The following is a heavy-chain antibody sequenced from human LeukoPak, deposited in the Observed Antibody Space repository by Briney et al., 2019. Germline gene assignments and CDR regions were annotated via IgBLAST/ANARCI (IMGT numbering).Heavy chain of an antibody. CDR3: ARVGYYDSSGYYQDDAFDI. CDR2: IYHSGST. D-gene: IGHD3-22*01. V-gene: IGHV4-30-2*01. CDR1: GGSISSGGYS. Sequence: PSETLSLTCAVSGGSISSGGYSWSWIRKPPGKGLEWIGYIYHSGSTYYNPSLKSRVTISVDRSKNQFSLKLSSVTAADTAVYYCARVGYYDSSGYYQDDAFDIWGQGTMVTVSS. J-gene: IGHJ3*02.